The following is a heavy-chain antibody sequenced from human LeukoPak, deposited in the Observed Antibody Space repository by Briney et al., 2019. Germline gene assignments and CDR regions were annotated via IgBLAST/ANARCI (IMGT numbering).Heavy chain of an antibody. CDR2: INPSGGST. D-gene: IGHD3-22*01. V-gene: IGHV1-46*01. CDR1: GYTFTSYY. CDR3: ARAAMRVDYDSSGYYYASFYYYMDV. J-gene: IGHJ6*03. Sequence: ASVKVSCKASGYTFTSYYMHWVRQAPGQGLEWMGIINPSGGSTSYAQKFQGRVTMTRDMSTSTVYMELSSLRSEDTAVYYCARAAMRVDYDSSGYYYASFYYYMDVWGKGTTVTVSS.